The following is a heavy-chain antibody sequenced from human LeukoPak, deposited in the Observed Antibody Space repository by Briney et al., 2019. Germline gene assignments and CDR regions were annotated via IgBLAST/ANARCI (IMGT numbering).Heavy chain of an antibody. CDR1: GGSISSYY. J-gene: IGHJ5*02. CDR2: IYYSGST. CDR3: ARCIAAASFDP. D-gene: IGHD6-13*01. Sequence: PSETLSLTCTVSGGSISSYYWSWIRQPPGKGLEWIGYIYYSGSTNYNPSLKSRVTISVDTSKNQFSLKLSSVTAADTAVYHCARCIAAASFDPWGQGTLVTVSS. V-gene: IGHV4-59*08.